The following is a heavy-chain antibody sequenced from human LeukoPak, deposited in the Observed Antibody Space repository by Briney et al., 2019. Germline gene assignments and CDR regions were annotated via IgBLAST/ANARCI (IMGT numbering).Heavy chain of an antibody. D-gene: IGHD3-3*01. Sequence: ASVKVSCKASGYTFTGHYIHWARQAPGQGLEWMGWINPNSGDTNYAQRFQGRVTVTRDTSISTAYMELSSLRSDDTAVYYCAREQLYSGYYGMDVWGQGTTVTVSS. CDR3: AREQLYSGYYGMDV. CDR1: GYTFTGHY. CDR2: INPNSGDT. V-gene: IGHV1-2*02. J-gene: IGHJ6*02.